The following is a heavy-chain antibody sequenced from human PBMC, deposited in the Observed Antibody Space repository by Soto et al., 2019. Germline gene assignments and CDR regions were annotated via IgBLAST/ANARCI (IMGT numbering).Heavy chain of an antibody. CDR1: GNTFSSYG. V-gene: IGHV1-18*01. CDR2: ISANNGNT. D-gene: IGHD3-16*01. CDR3: ARVSPSFGFLGFFDY. J-gene: IGHJ4*02. Sequence: QVQLVQSGAEVKKPGASVKVSCKASGNTFSSYGISWVRQAPGQGLEWMGWISANNGNTNYAQKLQGRVTMITDTSTRTAYMELRSLRSDDTAVYYCARVSPSFGFLGFFDYWGQGTLVTVSS.